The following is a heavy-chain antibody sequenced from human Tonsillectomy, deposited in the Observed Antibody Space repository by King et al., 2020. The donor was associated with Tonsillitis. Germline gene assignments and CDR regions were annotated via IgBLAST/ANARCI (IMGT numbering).Heavy chain of an antibody. CDR3: AKVISGGFGVVGYYYGMDV. D-gene: IGHD3-3*01. CDR2: IGYDGTIK. CDR1: GVTFNTYG. J-gene: IGHJ6*02. Sequence: HVQLVESGGGVVQPGGSLRLSCAASGVTFNTYGMHWVRQAPGKGLEWVAFIGYDGTIKYYADSVQGRFTISRDNSKNTLSLQMNSLRAEDTAVYYCAKVISGGFGVVGYYYGMDVWGQGTTVTVSS. V-gene: IGHV3-30*02.